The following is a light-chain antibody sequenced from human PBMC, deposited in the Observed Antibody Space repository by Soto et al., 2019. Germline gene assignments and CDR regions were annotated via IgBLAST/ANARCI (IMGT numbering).Light chain of an antibody. CDR1: QSIRNY. Sequence: DIQMTQSPPTLSASVGDRVTITCRASQSIRNYLAWYQQMPGKAPKLLIYGASSLQSGVPSRFSGSGYGKEFTLNISSLQPDDFDTYFCQHHNSYSQTFGQGTKVEIK. CDR2: GAS. CDR3: QHHNSYSQT. V-gene: IGKV1-5*01. J-gene: IGKJ1*01.